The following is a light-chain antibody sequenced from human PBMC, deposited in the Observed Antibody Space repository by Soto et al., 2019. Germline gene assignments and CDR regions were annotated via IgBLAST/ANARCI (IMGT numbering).Light chain of an antibody. CDR1: SSNIGGNS. V-gene: IGLV1-51*01. CDR2: DDN. CDR3: GSWDSSLSAYV. J-gene: IGLJ1*01. Sequence: QSVLTQPLSVSAAPGQKVTISCSGSSSNIGGNSVSWYQQLPGTAPKLLIYDDNKRPPGIPDRFSGSKSGTSATLGITGFQTGDEADYYCGSWDSSLSAYVFGTGTKVTVL.